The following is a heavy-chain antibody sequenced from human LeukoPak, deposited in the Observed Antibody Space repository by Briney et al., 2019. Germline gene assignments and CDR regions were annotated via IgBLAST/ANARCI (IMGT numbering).Heavy chain of an antibody. V-gene: IGHV4-59*12. CDR3: ARYYYYDSSGYHWAFDI. Sequence: PSETLSLTCTVSGGSISSYYWSWIRQPPGKGLEWIGYIYYSGSTNYNPSLKSRVTISVDRSKNQFSLKLSSVTAADTAVYYCARYYYYDSSGYHWAFDIWGQGTMVTVSS. CDR2: IYYSGST. CDR1: GGSISSYY. J-gene: IGHJ3*02. D-gene: IGHD3-22*01.